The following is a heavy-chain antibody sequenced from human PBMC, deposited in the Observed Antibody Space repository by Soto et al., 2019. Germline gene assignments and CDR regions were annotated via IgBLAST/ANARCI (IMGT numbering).Heavy chain of an antibody. Sequence: SETLSLTCTVSGGSISSSSYYWGWIRQPPGKGLERIGIIYYSGSTYYNPSLKSRVPISVDTSNYQFSLKLSFVTAADTALYYCARLTYYYGSGSPGFDPWGQGTLVTVSS. V-gene: IGHV4-39*01. D-gene: IGHD3-10*01. CDR2: IYYSGST. CDR1: GGSISSSSYY. CDR3: ARLTYYYGSGSPGFDP. J-gene: IGHJ5*02.